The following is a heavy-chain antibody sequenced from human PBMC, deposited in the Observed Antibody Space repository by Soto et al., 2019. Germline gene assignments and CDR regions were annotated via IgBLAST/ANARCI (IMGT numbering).Heavy chain of an antibody. Sequence: QVQLQESGPGLVKPSQTRSLTCTVSGGSISSSGYYWSWIRQHPGKGLEWIGHIYYSGSTYYNPSLKSRVTISVDTSKNQFSLKLSSVTAADTAVYYCAREGSGSYYYYGMDVWGQGTTVTVSS. V-gene: IGHV4-31*03. CDR2: IYYSGST. D-gene: IGHD3-10*01. CDR3: AREGSGSYYYYGMDV. J-gene: IGHJ6*02. CDR1: GGSISSSGYY.